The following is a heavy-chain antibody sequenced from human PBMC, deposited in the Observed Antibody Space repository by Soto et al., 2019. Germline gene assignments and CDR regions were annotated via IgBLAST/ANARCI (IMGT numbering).Heavy chain of an antibody. V-gene: IGHV4-34*01. CDR1: GGSFSGYY. J-gene: IGHJ6*02. D-gene: IGHD3-10*01. CDR2: INHSGST. Sequence: PSETLSLTCAVYGGSFSGYYWSWIRQPPGKGLEWIGEINHSGSTNYNPSLKSRVTISVDTAKNQCSLKLSSVTAADTAVDYCARSYGRITMVRGVIKNPYYYYGMDVWGQGTTVT. CDR3: ARSYGRITMVRGVIKNPYYYYGMDV.